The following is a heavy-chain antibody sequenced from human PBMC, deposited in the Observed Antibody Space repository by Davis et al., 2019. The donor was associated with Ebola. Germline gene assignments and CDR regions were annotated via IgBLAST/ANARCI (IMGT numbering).Heavy chain of an antibody. CDR3: ARVGIAARRGYYYYGMDV. CDR2: IYYSGST. D-gene: IGHD6-6*01. Sequence: SETLSLTCAVSGGSIKSDDYYWIWIRQPPGKGLEWIGYIYYSGSTYYSSSLKSRITISVDTSKNQFSLKLSSVTAADTAVYYCARVGIAARRGYYYYGMDVWGKGTTVTVSS. CDR1: GGSIKSDDYY. V-gene: IGHV4-31*11. J-gene: IGHJ6*04.